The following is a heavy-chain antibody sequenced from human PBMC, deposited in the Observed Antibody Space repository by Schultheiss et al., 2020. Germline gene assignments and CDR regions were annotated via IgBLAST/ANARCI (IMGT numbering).Heavy chain of an antibody. CDR1: GGSVSSGSYY. CDR2: IYYSGST. J-gene: IGHJ4*02. Sequence: SQTLSLTCTVSGGSVSSGSYYWSWIRQPPGKGLEWIGYIYYSGSTNYNPSLKSRVTISVDTSKNQFSLKLSSVTAADTAVYYCARGIVGATNWGQGTLVTVSS. D-gene: IGHD1-26*01. CDR3: ARGIVGATN. V-gene: IGHV4-61*01.